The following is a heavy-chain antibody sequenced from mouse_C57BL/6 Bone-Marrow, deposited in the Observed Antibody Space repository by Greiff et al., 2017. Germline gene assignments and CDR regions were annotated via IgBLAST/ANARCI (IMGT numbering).Heavy chain of an antibody. CDR3: ARGITTVVATPC. CDR1: GYTFTSYW. Sequence: QVQLKESGAELVKPGASVKLSCKASGYTFTSYWMQWVKQRPGQGLEWIGEIDPSDSYTNYNQKFKGKATLTVDTSSSTAYMQLSSLTSEDSAVYYCARGITTVVATPCWGQGTLVTVSA. CDR2: IDPSDSYT. D-gene: IGHD1-1*01. J-gene: IGHJ3*01. V-gene: IGHV1-50*01.